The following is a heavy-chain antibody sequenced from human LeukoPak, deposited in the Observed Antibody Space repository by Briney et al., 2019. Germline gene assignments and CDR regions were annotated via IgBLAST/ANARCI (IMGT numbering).Heavy chain of an antibody. Sequence: GSVKVSCKASGYTFTGYYIHWVRQAPGQGLEWMGWINPNSGGTNYAQKFQGRVTMTRDTSISTAYMELRLRSDDTAVYYCGRNRLGKALDIWGQGTMVTVSS. CDR3: GRNRLGKALDI. CDR2: INPNSGGT. V-gene: IGHV1-2*02. CDR1: GYTFTGYY. D-gene: IGHD7-27*01. J-gene: IGHJ3*02.